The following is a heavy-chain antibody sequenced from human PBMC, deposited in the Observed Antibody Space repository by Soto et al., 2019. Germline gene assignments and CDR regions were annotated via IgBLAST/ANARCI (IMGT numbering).Heavy chain of an antibody. Sequence: QVQLVQSGAEVRQPASSVKVSCKTSGGTFSSYAISWVRQAPGQGLEWMGGIVPIVDTSTYAQKFQGRVTINADRSPSTVYMELSSLRADDTAVYYCVRVVAIPGYPDNWGQGTLVTVSS. D-gene: IGHD5-12*01. CDR1: GGTFSSYA. J-gene: IGHJ4*02. CDR2: IVPIVDTS. V-gene: IGHV1-69*14. CDR3: VRVVAIPGYPDN.